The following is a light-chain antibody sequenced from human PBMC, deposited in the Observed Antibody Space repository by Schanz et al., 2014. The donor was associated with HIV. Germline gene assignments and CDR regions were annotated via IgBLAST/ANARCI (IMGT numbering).Light chain of an antibody. J-gene: IGKJ1*01. Sequence: DIQLTQSPSSLSASVGDRVTFTCRASQGISNYLAWFQQKPRKVPKLLLSSSSTLQSWVPSRFTGSGSGTNFSHTISSLQPEDVATYYCQKYNSAPWTFGQGTKVDI. V-gene: IGKV1-27*01. CDR1: QGISNY. CDR2: SSS. CDR3: QKYNSAPWT.